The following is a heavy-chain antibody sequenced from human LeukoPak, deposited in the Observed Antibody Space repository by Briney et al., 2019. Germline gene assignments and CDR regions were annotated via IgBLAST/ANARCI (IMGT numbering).Heavy chain of an antibody. CDR3: ARQGSISAFDF. CDR1: IGSFSRYH. J-gene: IGHJ4*02. D-gene: IGHD2-21*01. CDR2: IDHSGNT. V-gene: IGHV4-34*01. Sequence: SETLSLTCAVYIGSFSRYHWSWIRQPPGRGLEWIGEIDHSGNTKYNPSLKSRVTISADTSKNQVSLELRTLSAADTAVYFCARQGSISAFDFWGRGTLVTVSS.